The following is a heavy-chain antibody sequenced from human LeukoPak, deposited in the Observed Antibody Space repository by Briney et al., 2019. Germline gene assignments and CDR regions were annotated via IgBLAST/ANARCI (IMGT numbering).Heavy chain of an antibody. D-gene: IGHD2-2*02. CDR3: ARGYCSSTSCYTPSWDYYYYMDV. J-gene: IGHJ6*03. CDR2: IYHSGST. CDR1: GYSISSGYY. V-gene: IGHV4-38-2*01. Sequence: SETLSLTCGVSGYSISSGYYWGWIRQPPGKGLEWIGSIYHSGSTYYNPSLRSRVTMSVDTSKNQFSLKLSSVTAADTAVYYCARGYCSSTSCYTPSWDYYYYMDVWGKGTTVTVSS.